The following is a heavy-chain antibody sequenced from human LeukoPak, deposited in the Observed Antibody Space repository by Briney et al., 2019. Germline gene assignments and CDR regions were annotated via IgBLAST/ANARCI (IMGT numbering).Heavy chain of an antibody. J-gene: IGHJ5*02. CDR3: ARDPQGAGYSYGYRSGFWFDP. D-gene: IGHD5-18*01. V-gene: IGHV4-4*07. CDR2: IYTSGST. Sequence: PSETLSLTCTVSGGSISSYYWSWIRQPAGKGLEWIGRIYTSGSTNYNPSLKSRVTMSVDTSKNQFSLKLSSVTAADTAVYYCARDPQGAGYSYGYRSGFWFDPWGQGTLVTVSS. CDR1: GGSISSYY.